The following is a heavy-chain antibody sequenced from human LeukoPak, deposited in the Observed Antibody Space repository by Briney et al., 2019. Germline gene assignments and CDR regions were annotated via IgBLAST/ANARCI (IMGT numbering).Heavy chain of an antibody. Sequence: SETLSLTCSVSGGSITSYYWNWIRQPPGKGLEWIGYIHYTGNSYYNPSLKSRITMSVDTPKSQFSLQLSSVTAADTAVYYCARDQGWLLRGLDYWGQGTLVTVSS. D-gene: IGHD3-22*01. CDR3: ARDQGWLLRGLDY. J-gene: IGHJ4*02. CDR1: GGSITSYY. V-gene: IGHV4-59*01. CDR2: IHYTGNS.